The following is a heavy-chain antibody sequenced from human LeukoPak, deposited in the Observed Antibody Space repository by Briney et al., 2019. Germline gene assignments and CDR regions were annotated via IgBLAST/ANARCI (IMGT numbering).Heavy chain of an antibody. V-gene: IGHV3-33*01. CDR3: ARGRYRAALDV. D-gene: IGHD4-11*01. Sequence: GGSLRLSCAASGFTFSSYGMHWVRQAPGKGLEWVAVIWYDGSNKYYADSVKGRFTISGDNSKNTLYLQMNSLRAEDTAVYYCARGRYRAALDVWGQGTTVTVSS. CDR1: GFTFSSYG. J-gene: IGHJ6*02. CDR2: IWYDGSNK.